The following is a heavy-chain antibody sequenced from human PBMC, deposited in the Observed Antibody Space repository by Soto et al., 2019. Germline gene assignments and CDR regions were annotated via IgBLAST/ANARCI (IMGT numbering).Heavy chain of an antibody. J-gene: IGHJ6*02. Sequence: GGSLRLSCAASGFTFSSYGMHWVRQAPGKGLEWVAVIWYDGSSKYYADSVKGRSTISRDNSKNTLYLQMNSLRAEDTAVYYCARDPNLLIPYGMDVWGQGTTVTVSS. D-gene: IGHD1-1*01. CDR2: IWYDGSSK. V-gene: IGHV3-33*01. CDR3: ARDPNLLIPYGMDV. CDR1: GFTFSSYG.